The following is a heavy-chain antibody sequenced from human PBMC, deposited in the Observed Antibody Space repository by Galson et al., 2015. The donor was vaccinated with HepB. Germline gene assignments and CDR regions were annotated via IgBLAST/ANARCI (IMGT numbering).Heavy chain of an antibody. J-gene: IGHJ2*01. Sequence: ETLSLTCAVYGGSFSGYYWSWIRQAPGKGLEWVANIKQDGSEKYYVDSVKGRFTISRDNAKNSLYLQMNSLRAEDTAVYYCARGPAGDRVYVHWYFDLWGRGTLVTVSS. CDR3: ARGPAGDRVYVHWYFDL. V-gene: IGHV3-7*03. CDR2: IKQDGSEK. CDR1: GGSFSGYY. D-gene: IGHD7-27*01.